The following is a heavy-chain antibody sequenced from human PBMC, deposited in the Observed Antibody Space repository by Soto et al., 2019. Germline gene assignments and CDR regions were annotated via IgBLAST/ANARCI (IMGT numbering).Heavy chain of an antibody. V-gene: IGHV5-10-1*04. CDR3: ARNVRRGWYYYYGMDV. D-gene: IGHD6-19*01. CDR2: IDPSDSYT. Sequence: GESLKISCKGSGYSFTIYCISLVRQIPGKGLERMGRIDPSDSYTKSSTSFHGEVTISADKSISTAYLQWSSLKASDHAMYYCARNVRRGWYYYYGMDVGGQGTTVTVSS. CDR1: GYSFTIYC. J-gene: IGHJ6*02.